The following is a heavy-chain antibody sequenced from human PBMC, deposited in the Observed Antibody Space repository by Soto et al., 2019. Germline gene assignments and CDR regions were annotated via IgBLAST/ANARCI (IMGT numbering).Heavy chain of an antibody. CDR1: GFTFSDYY. V-gene: IGHV3-11*01. D-gene: IGHD1-1*01. J-gene: IGHJ6*02. CDR2: ISSSGSTI. Sequence: GGSLRLSCAASGFTFSDYYMSWIRQAPGKGLEWVSYISSSGSTIYYADSVKGRFTISRDNAKNSLYLQMNSLRAEDTAVYYCARETRIVYYYGMDVWGQGTTVPVSS. CDR3: ARETRIVYYYGMDV.